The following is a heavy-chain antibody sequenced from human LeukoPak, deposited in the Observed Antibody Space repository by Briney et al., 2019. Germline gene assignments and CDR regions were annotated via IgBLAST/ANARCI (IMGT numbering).Heavy chain of an antibody. CDR1: GGSISSYY. CDR2: IYTSGST. D-gene: IGHD3-10*01. V-gene: IGHV4-4*07. CDR3: AGDLVWFGEGDWFDP. J-gene: IGHJ5*02. Sequence: SETLSLTCTVSGGSISSYYWSWIRQPAGKGLEWIGRIYTSGSTNYNPSLKSRVTMSVDTSKNQFSLKLSSVTAADTAVYYCAGDLVWFGEGDWFDPWGQGTLVTVSS.